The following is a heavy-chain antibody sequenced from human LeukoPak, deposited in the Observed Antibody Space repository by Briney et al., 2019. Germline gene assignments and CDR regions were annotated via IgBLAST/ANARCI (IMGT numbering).Heavy chain of an antibody. CDR3: ARSYCSSSCYAVGAFDI. J-gene: IGHJ3*02. V-gene: IGHV4-39*01. CDR2: IHYSGSI. CDR1: GGSISSSTYY. D-gene: IGHD2-2*01. Sequence: SETLSLTCTVSGGSISSSTYYWGWIRQPPGKGLESTGSIHYSGSIYYNPSLKSRVTISVDMSKNQFSLKLSSVTAADTAVYYCARSYCSSSCYAVGAFDIWGQGTVVTVSS.